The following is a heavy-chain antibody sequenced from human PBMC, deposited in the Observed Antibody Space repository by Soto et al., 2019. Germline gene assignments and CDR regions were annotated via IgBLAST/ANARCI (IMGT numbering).Heavy chain of an antibody. J-gene: IGHJ4*02. Sequence: RASVKVSCKASGYTFTGYYMHWVRQAPGQGLEWMGWINPNSGGTNYAQKFQGRVTMTRDTSISTAYMELSRLRSDDTAVYYCARERGYSYGLTDYWGQGTLVTVSS. V-gene: IGHV1-2*02. D-gene: IGHD5-18*01. CDR1: GYTFTGYY. CDR2: INPNSGGT. CDR3: ARERGYSYGLTDY.